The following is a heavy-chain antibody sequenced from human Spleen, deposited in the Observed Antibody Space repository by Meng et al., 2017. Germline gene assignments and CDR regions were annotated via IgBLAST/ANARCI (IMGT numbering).Heavy chain of an antibody. CDR1: GGTFSTYS. J-gene: IGHJ3*02. V-gene: IGHV1-69*10. CDR2: VIPILGIA. CDR3: ARDLVAAGGTATDAFDI. Sequence: SVKVSCKASGGTFSTYSVSWVRQAPGQGLEWMGGVIPILGIADYAQNFQGRVTITADKSTGTAYMEMTSLTSEDTAVYYCARDLVAAGGTATDAFDIWGQGTMVTVSS. D-gene: IGHD6-13*01.